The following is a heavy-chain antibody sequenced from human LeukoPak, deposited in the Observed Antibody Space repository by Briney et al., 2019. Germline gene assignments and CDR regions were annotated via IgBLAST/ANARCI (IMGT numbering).Heavy chain of an antibody. J-gene: IGHJ4*02. CDR1: GDSISSRSYY. Sequence: SETLSLTCTVSGDSISSRSYYWGWIRQPPGKGLEWIGSIYYSGITYYNPSLKSRVTISVDTSKNQFSLKLSSATAADTAVYYCARDHYDSPPDYWGQGTLVTVSS. D-gene: IGHD3-22*01. V-gene: IGHV4-39*02. CDR2: IYYSGIT. CDR3: ARDHYDSPPDY.